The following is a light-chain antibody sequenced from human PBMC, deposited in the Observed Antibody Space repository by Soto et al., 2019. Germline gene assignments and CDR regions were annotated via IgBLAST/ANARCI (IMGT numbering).Light chain of an antibody. CDR3: QQYNNWPPIT. CDR2: GAS. Sequence: EIVMTQSPATRSVSPGERATLSCRASQSVSSNLAWYQPKPRQATRLIIYGASTRANGIPARFSGSGSGTEFTLTISSLQSEDFASYYCQQYNNWPPITFGQGTRLEIK. J-gene: IGKJ5*01. CDR1: QSVSSN. V-gene: IGKV3-15*01.